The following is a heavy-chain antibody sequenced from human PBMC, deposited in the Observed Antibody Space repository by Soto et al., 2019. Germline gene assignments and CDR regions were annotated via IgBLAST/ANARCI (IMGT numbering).Heavy chain of an antibody. CDR1: GGTFSSYT. Sequence: QVQLVQSGAEVKKPGSSVKVSCKASGGTFSSYTISWVRQAPGQGLEWMGRIIPILGIANYAQKFQGRVTITADKSTSTAYMELSSLRSEDTAVYFCARRPRDSNCYMDVWGKGTTVTVSS. D-gene: IGHD4-4*01. CDR3: ARRPRDSNCYMDV. CDR2: IIPILGIA. V-gene: IGHV1-69*02. J-gene: IGHJ6*03.